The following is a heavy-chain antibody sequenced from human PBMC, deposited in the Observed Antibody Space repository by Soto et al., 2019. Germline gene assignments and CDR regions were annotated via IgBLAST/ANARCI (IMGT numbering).Heavy chain of an antibody. V-gene: IGHV3-21*01. J-gene: IGHJ6*02. CDR3: ARGIAAAGAPVLDV. Sequence: PGGSPRLSCAASGFTFSSYSMNWVRQAPGKGLEWVSSISSSSSYIYYADSVKGRFTISRDNAKNSLYLQMNSLRAEDTAVYYCARGIAAAGAPVLDVWGQGTTVTVSS. CDR2: ISSSSSYI. D-gene: IGHD6-13*01. CDR1: GFTFSSYS.